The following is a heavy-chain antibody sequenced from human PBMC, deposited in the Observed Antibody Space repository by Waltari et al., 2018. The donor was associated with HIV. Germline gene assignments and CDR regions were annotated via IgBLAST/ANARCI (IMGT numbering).Heavy chain of an antibody. J-gene: IGHJ6*01. CDR2: INHSGSS. CDR3: ARDSVPSFDYGDYYYYGMDV. V-gene: IGHV4-34*01. D-gene: IGHD4-17*01. CDR1: GGSFRGYY. Sequence: QVQLQQWGAGLLRPSESLSPTCAVYGGSFRGYYWSWTRQAPGKGLEWIGEINHSGSSNCNPSLKSRVTISVDTSKNQFSLRVRSVTAADTAVYYCARDSVPSFDYGDYYYYGMDVWSRGTTVTVSS.